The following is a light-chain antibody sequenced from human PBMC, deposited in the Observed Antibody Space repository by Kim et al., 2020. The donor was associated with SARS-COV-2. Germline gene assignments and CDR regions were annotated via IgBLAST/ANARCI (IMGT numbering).Light chain of an antibody. CDR3: KKYNGAPWT. Sequence: APGGDRVTITGRASQGIRSNVAWYQQKPGDVPKLLIYDASAWLSGVPSRFSGSGSGTNFTRTISSLQPEDVATYYCKKYNGAPWTFGQGTKVDSK. V-gene: IGKV1-27*01. J-gene: IGKJ1*01. CDR1: QGIRSN. CDR2: DAS.